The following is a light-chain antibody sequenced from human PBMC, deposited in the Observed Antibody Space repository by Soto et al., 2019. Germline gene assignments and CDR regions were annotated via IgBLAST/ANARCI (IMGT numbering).Light chain of an antibody. CDR2: GAS. V-gene: IGKV3D-15*01. CDR3: QQYNNWPPYT. CDR1: QSVSSN. Sequence: EIVMTQSPSTLSVSPGERATLSCMASQSVSSNLAWYQQKHGQAPTLLIYGASTSATAIPARFSGSGSGTEFTLTISSLQSEDFAVYYCQQYNNWPPYTFGQGTKVDIK. J-gene: IGKJ2*01.